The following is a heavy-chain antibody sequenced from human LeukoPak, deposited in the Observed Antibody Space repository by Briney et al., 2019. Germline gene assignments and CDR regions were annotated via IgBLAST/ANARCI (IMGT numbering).Heavy chain of an antibody. CDR1: GYTFSSSY. V-gene: IGHV1-46*01. CDR3: APYYGDSSEIWFDP. CDR2: INLIGGTT. Sequence: ASVKVSCKASGYTFSSSYMHWVRQAPGQGLEWMGIINLIGGTTSYAQKFQGRVTMTRDMPTSTVYMELSSLMSEDTAVYYCAPYYGDSSEIWFDPWGQGTLVTVSS. D-gene: IGHD4-17*01. J-gene: IGHJ5*02.